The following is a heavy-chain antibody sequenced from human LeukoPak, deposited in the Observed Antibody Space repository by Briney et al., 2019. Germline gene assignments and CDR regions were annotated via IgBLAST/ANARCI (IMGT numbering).Heavy chain of an antibody. D-gene: IGHD4-11*01. CDR1: GYTFTSYD. V-gene: IGHV7-4-1*02. Sequence: GASVKVSCKASGYTFTSYDINWVRQAPGQGLEWMGWIDTSTGKPTYAQGFTEQFVFSLDASVSTAYLQISSLKAEDTAVYYCARDNYGAEEGIGSSLVWLDPWGQGTRVTVSS. J-gene: IGHJ5*02. CDR2: IDTSTGKP. CDR3: ARDNYGAEEGIGSSLVWLDP.